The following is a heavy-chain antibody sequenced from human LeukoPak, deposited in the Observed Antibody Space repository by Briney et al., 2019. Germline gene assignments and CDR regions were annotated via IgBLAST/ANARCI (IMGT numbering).Heavy chain of an antibody. CDR2: MYYTGNT. Sequence: SETLSLTCTVFGGSISDYYWSWIRQPPGKGLEWIGYMYYTGNTKCNPSLKGRVTISLDTSRNQFSLKLTSVTAADTAVYYCATSDKWGFNYYYMDVWGKGTTVTVSS. CDR1: GGSISDYY. CDR3: ATSDKWGFNYYYMDV. V-gene: IGHV4-59*01. D-gene: IGHD3-16*01. J-gene: IGHJ6*03.